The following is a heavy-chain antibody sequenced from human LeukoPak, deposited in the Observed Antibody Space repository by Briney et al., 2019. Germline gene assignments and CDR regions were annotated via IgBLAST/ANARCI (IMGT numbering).Heavy chain of an antibody. CDR1: GGTFTSYA. CDR3: APSYYYDSSGPPLFDY. CDR2: IIPILGIA. J-gene: IGHJ4*02. D-gene: IGHD3-22*01. V-gene: IGHV1-69*04. Sequence: ASVKVSCKASGGTFTSYAISWVRQAPGQGLEWMGRIIPILGIANYAQKFQGRVTSTADKSTSTAYMELSSLRSEDTAVYYCAPSYYYDSSGPPLFDYWGQGTLVTVSS.